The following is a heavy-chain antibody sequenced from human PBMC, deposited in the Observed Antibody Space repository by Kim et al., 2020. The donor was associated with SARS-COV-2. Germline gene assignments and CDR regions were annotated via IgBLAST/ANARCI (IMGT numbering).Heavy chain of an antibody. Sequence: GGSLRLSCAASGFTFSSYAMHWVRQAPGRGLEWVAVISCDGSNKYYADSVKGRFTISRDNSKNTLNLQMNSLTAEDTAGYYCARAEYQLLYDAFDIGDQG. V-gene: IGHV3-30*04. CDR2: ISCDGSNK. CDR3: ARAEYQLLYDAFDI. CDR1: GFTFSSYA. J-gene: IGHJ3*02. D-gene: IGHD2-2*02.